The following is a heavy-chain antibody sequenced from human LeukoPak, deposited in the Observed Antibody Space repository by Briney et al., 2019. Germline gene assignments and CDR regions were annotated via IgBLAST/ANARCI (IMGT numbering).Heavy chain of an antibody. CDR2: ISGAGDNT. CDR3: AKDYSVSNWCFNL. D-gene: IGHD5/OR15-5a*01. Sequence: GGSLRLSCTASGFIFRNYAMSWVRQAPGKGLEWVSTISGAGDNTNNADSVTGRFTISRDNSKNTLYLQMNSLRAEDTAVYYCAKDYSVSNWCFNLWGRGTLVTVSS. J-gene: IGHJ2*01. CDR1: GFIFRNYA. V-gene: IGHV3-23*01.